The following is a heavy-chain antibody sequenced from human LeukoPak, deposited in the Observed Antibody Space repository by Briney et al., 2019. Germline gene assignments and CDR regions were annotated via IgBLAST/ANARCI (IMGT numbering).Heavy chain of an antibody. Sequence: ASVKVSCKASGYTFTSYFMHWVRQAPGQGLEWMGGVNPSSGSTTYSQKFQGRVTMTRDTSTSTVYMDLSSLRSEDTAVYYCARAVGPRGGDWFDPWGQGTLVTVSS. CDR3: ARAVGPRGGDWFDP. J-gene: IGHJ5*02. D-gene: IGHD1-26*01. CDR2: VNPSSGST. CDR1: GYTFTSYF. V-gene: IGHV1-46*01.